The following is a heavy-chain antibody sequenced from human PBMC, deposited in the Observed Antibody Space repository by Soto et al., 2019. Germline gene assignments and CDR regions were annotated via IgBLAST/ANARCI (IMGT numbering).Heavy chain of an antibody. V-gene: IGHV1-69*13. CDR1: GGTFSSSA. D-gene: IGHD2-15*01. J-gene: IGHJ6*02. Sequence: SVKVSCKASGGTFSSSAICWVRQAPGQGLEWMGGIIPIFGPANYAQKFQGRVTLTADESMSTAYMELSSLRSEDTAVYYCATTYCSGGNCYNYYYGMDVWGQGTLVTVSS. CDR2: IIPIFGPA. CDR3: ATTYCSGGNCYNYYYGMDV.